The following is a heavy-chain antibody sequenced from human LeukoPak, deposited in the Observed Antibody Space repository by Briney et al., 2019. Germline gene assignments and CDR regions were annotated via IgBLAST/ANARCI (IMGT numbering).Heavy chain of an antibody. CDR1: GDSISSSSYY. CDR2: IYYSGST. Sequence: SETLFLTCTVSGDSISSSSYYWGWIRQPPGKGLEWIGSIYYSGSTYYNPSLKSRVTISVDTSKNQFSLKLSSVTAADTAVYYCARTRYYYNSRSYGAPYYFDYWGQGTLVTVSS. CDR3: ARTRYYYNSRSYGAPYYFDY. V-gene: IGHV4-39*01. J-gene: IGHJ4*02. D-gene: IGHD3-10*01.